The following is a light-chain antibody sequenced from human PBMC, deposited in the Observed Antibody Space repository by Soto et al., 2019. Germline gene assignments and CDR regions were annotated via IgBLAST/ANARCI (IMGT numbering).Light chain of an antibody. CDR3: HNRA. CDR2: GAS. V-gene: IGKV3-20*01. Sequence: EIVLTQSPGTLSLSPGERATLSCRASQSVSSSYLAWYQQKPGQAPRLLIYGASSRATGIPDRFSGSGSGTDFTLTISRLEPEDFAVYYWHNRAFGQGTKV. J-gene: IGKJ1*01. CDR1: QSVSSSY.